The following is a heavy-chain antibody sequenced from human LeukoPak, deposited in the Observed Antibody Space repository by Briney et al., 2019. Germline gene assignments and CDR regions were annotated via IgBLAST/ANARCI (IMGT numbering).Heavy chain of an antibody. D-gene: IGHD5-12*01. J-gene: IGHJ4*02. CDR1: GGSFSGYY. Sequence: PSETLSLTCAVYGGSFSGYYWSWIRQPPGKGLEWIGEINHSGSTNYNLSLKSRVTISVDTSKNQFSLKLSSVTAADTAVYYCARVSGYSGFHWGQGTLVTVSS. CDR2: INHSGST. CDR3: ARVSGYSGFH. V-gene: IGHV4-34*01.